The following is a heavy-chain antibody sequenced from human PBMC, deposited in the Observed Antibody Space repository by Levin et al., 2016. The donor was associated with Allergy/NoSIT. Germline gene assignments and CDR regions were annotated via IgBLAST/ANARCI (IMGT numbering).Heavy chain of an antibody. CDR2: ISSSSSYI. J-gene: IGHJ3*02. V-gene: IGHV3-21*01. D-gene: IGHD2-2*01. CDR3: ARDFGYCSSTSCLYGFDI. Sequence: WIRQPPGKGLEWVSSISSSSSYINYADSLKGRFTISRDNAKNSLYLQMNSLRAEDTAVYYCARDFGYCSSTSCLYGFDIWGQGTMVTVSS.